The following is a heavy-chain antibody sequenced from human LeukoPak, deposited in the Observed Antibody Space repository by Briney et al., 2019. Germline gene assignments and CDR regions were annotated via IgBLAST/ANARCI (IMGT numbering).Heavy chain of an antibody. J-gene: IGHJ4*02. CDR1: GGSLSGYY. D-gene: IGHD6-13*01. CDR3: ARRGSSSWYEVNRPFDY. Sequence: SETLSLTCAVYGGSLSGYYWSWLRQPPGKGREGRGEINHSGSTNYKTSLTRRGTISVDTTKNKYYLRRSYVAAADTAVYYCARRGSSSWYEVNRPFDYWGQGTPVTVSS. CDR2: INHSGST. V-gene: IGHV4-34*01.